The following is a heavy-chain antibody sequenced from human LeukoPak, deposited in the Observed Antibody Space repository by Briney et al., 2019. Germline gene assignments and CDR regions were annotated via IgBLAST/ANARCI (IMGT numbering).Heavy chain of an antibody. CDR3: ARLRGWDFDY. CDR2: INHSGST. Sequence: PSETLSLTCAVYGGSFSGYYWSWIRQPPGKGLEWIGEINHSGSTNYNPSLKSRVTISVDTSKNQFSLKLSSVTAADTAVYYCARLRGWDFDYWGQGTLVTVSS. CDR1: GGSFSGYY. D-gene: IGHD6-19*01. J-gene: IGHJ4*02. V-gene: IGHV4-34*01.